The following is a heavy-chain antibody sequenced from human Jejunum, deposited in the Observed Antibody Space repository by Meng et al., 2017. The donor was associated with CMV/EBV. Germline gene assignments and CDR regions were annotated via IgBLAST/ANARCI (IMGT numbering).Heavy chain of an antibody. CDR3: ASPQLGVTKEFDY. CDR1: GFTVKSNY. J-gene: IGHJ4*02. CDR2: IYAGGST. D-gene: IGHD7-27*01. V-gene: IGHV3-66*01. Sequence: VWRVGGGGGGVEPGGSLSLSCAASGFTVKSNYMGWVRQAPGKGLEWVSDIYAGGSTNYADSVKGRFTISRDNSKNTLYLQMNSLRAEDTAVYYCASPQLGVTKEFDYWGQGTLVTVSS.